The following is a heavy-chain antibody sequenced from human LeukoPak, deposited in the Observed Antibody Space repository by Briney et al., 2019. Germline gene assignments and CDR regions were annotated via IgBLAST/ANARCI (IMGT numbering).Heavy chain of an antibody. CDR1: AFTFSSYA. CDR3: AKDHLGYGYAGFYY. CDR2: ISGSGGST. D-gene: IGHD5-18*01. V-gene: IGHV3-23*01. Sequence: PGGSLRLSCAASAFTFSSYAMSWVRQAPGKGLEWVSAISGSGGSTYYADSVKGRFTISRDNSKNTLYLQMNSLRAEDTAVYYCAKDHLGYGYAGFYYWVQGTLVTVSS. J-gene: IGHJ4*02.